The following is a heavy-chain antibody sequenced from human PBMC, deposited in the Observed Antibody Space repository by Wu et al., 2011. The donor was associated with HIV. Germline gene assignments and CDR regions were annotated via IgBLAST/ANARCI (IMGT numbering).Heavy chain of an antibody. CDR1: GGTFSSHG. CDR2: IIPVFGTP. Sequence: QVQLVQSGPEVKKPGSSVRVSCKASGGTFSSHGINWVRQAPGQGPEWMGGIIPVFGTPNYAQKFQGRVTITTDESTSTAYMELNSLNSEDTAVYFCARGTRVAVLLGSWFHPWGQGTPVIVSS. V-gene: IGHV1-69*05. J-gene: IGHJ5*02. CDR3: ARGTRVAVLLGSWFHP. D-gene: IGHD2-15*01.